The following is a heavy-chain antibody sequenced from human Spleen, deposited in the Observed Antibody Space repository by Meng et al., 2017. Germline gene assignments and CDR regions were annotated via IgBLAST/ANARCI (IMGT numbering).Heavy chain of an antibody. Sequence: GESLKISCAASGFTFSSFEMNWVRQAPGKGLEWVSSISTSSTCIYYADSVKGRFTITRDNAKNSLYLQMASLRAEDTAVYYCVRDRPSYTRGSGFDPWGQGTLVTVSS. CDR3: VRDRPSYTRGSGFDP. CDR1: GFTFSSFE. CDR2: ISTSSTCI. D-gene: IGHD2-2*01. V-gene: IGHV3-21*01. J-gene: IGHJ5*02.